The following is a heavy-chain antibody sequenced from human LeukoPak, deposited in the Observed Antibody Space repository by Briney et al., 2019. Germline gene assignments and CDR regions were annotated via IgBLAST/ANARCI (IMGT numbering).Heavy chain of an antibody. V-gene: IGHV1-8*03. CDR1: GYTFTGYY. CDR3: ARGSSGWYEVDY. J-gene: IGHJ4*02. Sequence: ASVKVSCKASGYTFTGYYMHWVRQAPGQGLEWMGWINPNSGNTGYAQKFQGRVTITRNTSISTAYMELSSLRSEDTAVYYCARGSSGWYEVDYWGQGTLVTVSS. D-gene: IGHD6-19*01. CDR2: INPNSGNT.